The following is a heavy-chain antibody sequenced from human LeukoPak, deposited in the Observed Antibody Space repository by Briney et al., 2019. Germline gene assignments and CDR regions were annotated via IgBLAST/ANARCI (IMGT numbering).Heavy chain of an antibody. CDR1: GGSISSYY. V-gene: IGHV4-4*07. CDR3: ARGLSGAGTGYYMDV. D-gene: IGHD6-19*01. Sequence: SETLSLTCTVSGGSISSYYWSWIRQPAGKGLEWIGRIYTSGSTNYNPSLKRRVTMSVDASKNQFSLKLSSVTAADTAVYYCARGLSGAGTGYYMDVWGKGTTVTVSS. CDR2: IYTSGST. J-gene: IGHJ6*03.